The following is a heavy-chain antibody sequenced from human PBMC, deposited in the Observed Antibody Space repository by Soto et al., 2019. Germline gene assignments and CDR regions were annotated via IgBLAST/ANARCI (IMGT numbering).Heavy chain of an antibody. CDR1: GLTFSPFW. V-gene: IGHV3-74*01. D-gene: IGHD6-19*01. CDR3: AREISVAGGHFDY. CDR2: INGDASTI. J-gene: IGHJ4*02. Sequence: GGSLRLSCAASGLTFSPFWMHWVRQAPGKGLVWVSHINGDASTIVYADSVKGRFTVSRDNAKNTLYLQMNSLRDEDTAVYYCAREISVAGGHFDYWGQGTLVTVSS.